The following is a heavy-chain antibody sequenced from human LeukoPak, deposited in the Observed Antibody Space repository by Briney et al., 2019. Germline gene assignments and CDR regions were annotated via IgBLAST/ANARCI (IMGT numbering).Heavy chain of an antibody. V-gene: IGHV3-48*03. CDR3: ARGPYYGDYTPDY. CDR1: GFTFSSYE. D-gene: IGHD4-17*01. J-gene: IGHJ4*02. CDR2: ISSSGSTI. Sequence: PGGSLRLSCAASGFTFSSYEMNWVRQAPGKGLEWVSYISSSGSTIYYADSAKGRFTISRDNAKNSLYLQMNSLRAEDTAVYYCARGPYYGDYTPDYWGQGTLVTVSS.